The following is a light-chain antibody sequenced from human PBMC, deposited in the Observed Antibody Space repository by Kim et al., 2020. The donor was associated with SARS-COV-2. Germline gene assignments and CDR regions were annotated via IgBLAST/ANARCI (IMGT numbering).Light chain of an antibody. CDR2: VAS. CDR1: QPISNY. V-gene: IGKV1-39*01. J-gene: IGKJ5*01. Sequence: DIQMTQSPSSLSASVGDRVTITCRASQPISNYLNWYQQKQGKAPNRLIFVASNLHTGVPSSFSGNGSGTDFTRTINNLQLADFATYYWQLTYSTPPVTFGQGTPMGI. CDR3: QLTYSTPPVT.